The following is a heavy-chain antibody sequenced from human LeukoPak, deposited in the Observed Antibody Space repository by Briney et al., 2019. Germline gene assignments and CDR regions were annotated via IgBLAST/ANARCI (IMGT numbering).Heavy chain of an antibody. CDR3: ARDRRSRGYSYGDFDY. D-gene: IGHD5-18*01. CDR2: IIPIFGTA. V-gene: IGHV1-69*01. J-gene: IGHJ4*02. CDR1: GGTFSSYA. Sequence: SVKLSCKASGGTFSSYAISWVRQAPGQGLEWMGGIIPIFGTANYAQKFQGRVTITADESTSTAYMELSSLRSEDTAVYYCARDRRSRGYSYGDFDYWGQGTLVTVSS.